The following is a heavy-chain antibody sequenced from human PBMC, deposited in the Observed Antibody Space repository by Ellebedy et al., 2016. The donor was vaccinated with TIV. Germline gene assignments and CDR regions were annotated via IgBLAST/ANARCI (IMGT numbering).Heavy chain of an antibody. CDR1: GFAFRSYW. V-gene: IGHV3-7*01. Sequence: GESLKISCAASGFAFRSYWMSWVRQAPGKGLEWVANMNQDGSDKYYVDSVKGRFTISRDNAKNSLYLQMNSLRAEDTAVYYCASDGSYGDYRSPTHALSMWGQGTRVTVSP. CDR3: ASDGSYGDYRSPTHALSM. CDR2: MNQDGSDK. D-gene: IGHD4-17*01. J-gene: IGHJ3*02.